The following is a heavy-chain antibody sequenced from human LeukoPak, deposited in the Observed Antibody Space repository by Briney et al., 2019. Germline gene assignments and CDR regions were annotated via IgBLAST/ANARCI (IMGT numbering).Heavy chain of an antibody. CDR3: ARVSWRYYDSSGCMGY. V-gene: IGHV4-59*12. D-gene: IGHD3-22*01. Sequence: SETLSLTCTVSGGSISSYYWSWIRQPPGKGLEWIGYIYYSGSTNYNPSLKSRVTISVDTSKNQFSLKLSSVTAADTVVYYCARVSWRYYDSSGCMGYWGQGTLVTVSP. J-gene: IGHJ4*02. CDR1: GGSISSYY. CDR2: IYYSGST.